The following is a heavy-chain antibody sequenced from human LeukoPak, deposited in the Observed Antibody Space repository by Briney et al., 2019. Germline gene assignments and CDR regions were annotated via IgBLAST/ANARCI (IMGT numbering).Heavy chain of an antibody. Sequence: GGSLRLSCEASGFTFNTYAIYWVRQAPGKGLEGVSGIWDSGGCTYYADSVKGRFTISRDNSKNTVYLQMNSLTADDPAVYYCAKTTVGYSSGRYPGWPADCWGQGTLVTVSS. CDR1: GFTFNTYA. V-gene: IGHV3-23*01. J-gene: IGHJ4*02. CDR2: IWDSGGCT. D-gene: IGHD6-19*01. CDR3: AKTTVGYSSGRYPGWPADC.